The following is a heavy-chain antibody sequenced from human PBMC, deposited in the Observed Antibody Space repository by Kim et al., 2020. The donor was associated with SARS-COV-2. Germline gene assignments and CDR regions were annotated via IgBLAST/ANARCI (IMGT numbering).Heavy chain of an antibody. CDR3: ARGVRRDFWSGCWYFDL. J-gene: IGHJ2*01. V-gene: IGHV1-8*01. CDR1: GYTFTSYD. Sequence: ASVKVSCKASGYTFTSYDINWVRQATGQGLEWMGWMNPNSGNTGYAQKFQGRVTMTRNTSISTAYMELSSLRSEDTAVYYCARGVRRDFWSGCWYFDLWGRGTLVTVSS. D-gene: IGHD3-3*01. CDR2: MNPNSGNT.